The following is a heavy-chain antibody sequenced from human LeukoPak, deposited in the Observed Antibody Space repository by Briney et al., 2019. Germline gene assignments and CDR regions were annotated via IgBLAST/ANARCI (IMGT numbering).Heavy chain of an antibody. CDR3: AREVYGGNSDGTFDY. D-gene: IGHD4-23*01. CDR2: ISSSSSYI. V-gene: IGHV3-21*01. J-gene: IGHJ4*02. CDR1: GFTFSSYS. Sequence: PGGSLRLSCAASGFTFSSYSMNWVRQAPGKGLGWVSSISSSSSYIYYADSVKGRFTISRDNAKNSLYLQMNSLRAEDTAVYYCAREVYGGNSDGTFDYWGQGTLVTVSS.